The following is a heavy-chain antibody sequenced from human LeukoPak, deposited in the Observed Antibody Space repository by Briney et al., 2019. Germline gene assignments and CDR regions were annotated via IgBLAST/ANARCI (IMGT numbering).Heavy chain of an antibody. V-gene: IGHV3-23*01. J-gene: IGHJ4*02. CDR2: ISGSGGST. D-gene: IGHD5-24*01. Sequence: GGSLRLSCAASGFTFSSYAMSWVRQAPGKGLEWVSAISGSGGSTYYADSVKGRSTISRDNSKNTLYLQMNSLRAEDTAVYYCARPDGYNYFDYWGQGTLVTVSS. CDR1: GFTFSSYA. CDR3: ARPDGYNYFDY.